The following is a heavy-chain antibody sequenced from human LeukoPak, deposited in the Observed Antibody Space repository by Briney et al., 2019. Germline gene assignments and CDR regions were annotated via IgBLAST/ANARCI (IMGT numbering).Heavy chain of an antibody. J-gene: IGHJ6*02. D-gene: IGHD5-18*01. CDR1: GGSISTYY. CDR3: ARVGSAGYEYYYGMDV. Sequence: SETLSLTCTVSGGSISTYYWSWIRQPPGKGLDWIGYISYTGNTNYNPSLKSRVTISLDTPQNQFSLKLSSVTAADTAVYYCARVGSAGYEYYYGMDVWGQGTTVTVSS. V-gene: IGHV4-59*01. CDR2: ISYTGNT.